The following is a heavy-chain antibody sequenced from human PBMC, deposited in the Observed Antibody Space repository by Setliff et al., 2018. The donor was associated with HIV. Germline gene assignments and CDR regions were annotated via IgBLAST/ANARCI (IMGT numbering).Heavy chain of an antibody. CDR1: GYSISSGYY. CDR2: IYHSGST. Sequence: SETLSLTCTVSGYSISSGYYWGWIRQPPGKGLEWIGSIYHSGSTYYNPSLKSRVTISVDTSKNQFSLKLGSVTAADTAVYYCARTWELPPVYGMDVWGQGTTVTVSS. CDR3: ARTWELPPVYGMDV. J-gene: IGHJ6*02. D-gene: IGHD1-26*01. V-gene: IGHV4-38-2*02.